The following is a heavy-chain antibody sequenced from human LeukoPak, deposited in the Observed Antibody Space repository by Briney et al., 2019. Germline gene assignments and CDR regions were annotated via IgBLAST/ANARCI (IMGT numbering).Heavy chain of an antibody. Sequence: SETLSLTCVVSGGSISSSNWWSWVRQPPGKGLEWIGQVYLGGNTGHNPSLKSRVTISADKPKNQFSLELTSVTAADTAVYYCVKHGAYDFDQWGQGTLVTVSS. CDR3: VKHGAYDFDQ. D-gene: IGHD4-17*01. CDR2: VYLGGNT. V-gene: IGHV4-4*02. CDR1: GGSISSSNW. J-gene: IGHJ4*02.